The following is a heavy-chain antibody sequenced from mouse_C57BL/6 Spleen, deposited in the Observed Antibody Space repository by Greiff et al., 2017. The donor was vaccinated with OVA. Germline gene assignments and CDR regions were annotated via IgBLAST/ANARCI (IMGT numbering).Heavy chain of an antibody. Sequence: VQLQQSGAELARPGASVKLSCKASGYTFTSYGISWVKQRTGQGLEWIGEIYPRSGNTYYNEKFKGKATLTADKSSSTAYMELRSLTSEDSAVYFSRYYGSSSDWYFDVWGTGTTVTVSS. D-gene: IGHD1-1*01. J-gene: IGHJ1*03. V-gene: IGHV1-81*01. CDR3: RYYGSSSDWYFDV. CDR2: IYPRSGNT. CDR1: GYTFTSYG.